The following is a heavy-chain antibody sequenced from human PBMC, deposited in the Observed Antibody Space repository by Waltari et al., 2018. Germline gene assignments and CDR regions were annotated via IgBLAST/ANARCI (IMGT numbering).Heavy chain of an antibody. CDR2: MNPNSGNT. Sequence: QVQLVQSGAEVKKPGASVKVSCKASGYTFTSYDINWVRQATGQGLEWMGWMNPNSGNTGYAQKVQGRVTMTRNTSISTAYMELSSLRSEDTAVYYCARRASVGKYQLPYYYYYGMDVWGQGTTVTVSS. J-gene: IGHJ6*02. CDR3: ARRASVGKYQLPYYYYYGMDV. CDR1: GYTFTSYD. V-gene: IGHV1-8*01. D-gene: IGHD2-2*01.